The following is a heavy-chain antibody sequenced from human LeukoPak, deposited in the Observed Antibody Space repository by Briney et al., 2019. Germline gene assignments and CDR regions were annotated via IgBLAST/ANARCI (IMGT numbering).Heavy chain of an antibody. V-gene: IGHV3-23*01. D-gene: IGHD5-12*01. Sequence: GGSLRLSCAASGFIFSNYAVNWVRQAPGKGLEWVSAIGVSGDDTYYADSVKGRFTISRDNSKNTLYLQMNSLRAEDTAVYYCAKDGGSGYDYRGLYYFDYWGQGTLVTVSS. CDR1: GFIFSNYA. J-gene: IGHJ4*02. CDR3: AKDGGSGYDYRGLYYFDY. CDR2: IGVSGDDT.